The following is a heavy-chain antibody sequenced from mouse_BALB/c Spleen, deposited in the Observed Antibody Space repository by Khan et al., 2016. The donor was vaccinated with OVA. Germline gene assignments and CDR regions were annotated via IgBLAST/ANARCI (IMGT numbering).Heavy chain of an antibody. J-gene: IGHJ3*01. CDR1: GFSLNNHS. Sequence: VQLQESGPGLVQPSQSLSITCTVPGFSLNNHSVHWVRQSPGKGLEWLAVIRSAGSTDYNAAFLSRPTISKDNSRSQLFSKTHSLRSNDTAIYYWARRGKDDGREALFADWGQGTMVTISA. V-gene: IGHV2-2*03. CDR2: IRSAGST. CDR3: ARRGKDDGREALFAD. D-gene: IGHD1-2*01.